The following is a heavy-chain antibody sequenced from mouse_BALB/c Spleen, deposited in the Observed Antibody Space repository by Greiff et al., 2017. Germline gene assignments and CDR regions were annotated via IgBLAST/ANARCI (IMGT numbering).Heavy chain of an antibody. V-gene: IGHV1-69*01. CDR1: GYTFTDYW. CDR2: IDTSDSYT. Sequence: QVQLQQPGAELVMPGASVKMSCKASGYTFTDYWMHWVKQRPGQGLEWIGAIDTSDSYTSYNQKFKGKATLTVDESSSTAYMQLSSLTSEDSAVYYCARKNKGPYDYDADFDVWGAGTTVTVSS. J-gene: IGHJ1*01. D-gene: IGHD2-4*01. CDR3: ARKNKGPYDYDADFDV.